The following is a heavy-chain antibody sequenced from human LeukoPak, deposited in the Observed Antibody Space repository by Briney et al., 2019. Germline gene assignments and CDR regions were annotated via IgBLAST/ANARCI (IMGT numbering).Heavy chain of an antibody. D-gene: IGHD3-10*01. V-gene: IGHV3-74*01. CDR3: ARDSRITMVRGVQPDY. J-gene: IGHJ4*02. CDR2: INSDGSST. Sequence: PGGSLRLSCAASGFTFSSYWMHWVRQAPGKGLVWVSRINSDGSSTSYADSVKGRFTISRDNAKNTLYLQMNSLRAEDTAVYYCARDSRITMVRGVQPDYWGQGTLVTVSS. CDR1: GFTFSSYW.